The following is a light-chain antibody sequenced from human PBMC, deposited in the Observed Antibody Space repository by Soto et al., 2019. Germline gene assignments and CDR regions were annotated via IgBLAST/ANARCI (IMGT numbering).Light chain of an antibody. CDR1: HDINSF. Sequence: DVQMTQSPLSLSAPVGARVTITCRASHDINSFLNWYQQIPGKAPKLLIYAAARLQGGAPSRFSGSGSVTDFTLTISSLQPEDSATYYCQQNYKTPQTFGQGTKVDIK. V-gene: IGKV1-39*01. CDR3: QQNYKTPQT. J-gene: IGKJ1*01. CDR2: AAA.